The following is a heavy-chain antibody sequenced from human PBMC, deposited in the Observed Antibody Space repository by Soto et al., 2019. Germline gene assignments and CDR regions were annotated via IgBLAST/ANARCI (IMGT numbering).Heavy chain of an antibody. CDR2: IYSGGYT. D-gene: IGHD3-10*01. J-gene: IGHJ4*02. V-gene: IGHV3-53*01. CDR1: GFTVSNNY. Sequence: EVQLVESGGGLIQPGGSLRLSCAVSGFTVSNNYMSWVRQAPGKGLEGVSVIYSGGYTAYGDSVKGRFTISRDNSKNTISLQINSLRAAAWAGFSWAPRGGGGGYWGQGTLVTVSS. CDR3: APRGGGGGY.